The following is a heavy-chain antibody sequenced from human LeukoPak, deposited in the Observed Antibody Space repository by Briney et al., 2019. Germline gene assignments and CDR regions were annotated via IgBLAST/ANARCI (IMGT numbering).Heavy chain of an antibody. J-gene: IGHJ4*02. CDR2: INQSGTT. CDR1: GGSFSDYY. CDR3: ARGYDSSGYYPFY. Sequence: KPSETLSLTCAVYGGSFSDYYWSWIRQSPGRGLEWIGEINQSGTTDYNPSLKSRVIISIDTSKTQFSLKLSSVTAADTAVYYCARGYDSSGYYPFYWGQGTPVTVSS. D-gene: IGHD3-22*01. V-gene: IGHV4-34*01.